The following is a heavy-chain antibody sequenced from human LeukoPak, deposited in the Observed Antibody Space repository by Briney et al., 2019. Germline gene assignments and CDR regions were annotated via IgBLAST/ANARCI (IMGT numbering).Heavy chain of an antibody. Sequence: GGSLRLSCVASGFKFSDSYMNWIRQAPGKGLEWVSYISSSSSTIYYADSVKGRFTISRDNAKNSLYLQMNSLRAEDTAVYYCALFFSSSSWFDYWGQGTLVTVSS. CDR2: ISSSSSTI. D-gene: IGHD6-6*01. CDR3: ALFFSSSSWFDY. CDR1: GFKFSDSY. J-gene: IGHJ4*02. V-gene: IGHV3-48*01.